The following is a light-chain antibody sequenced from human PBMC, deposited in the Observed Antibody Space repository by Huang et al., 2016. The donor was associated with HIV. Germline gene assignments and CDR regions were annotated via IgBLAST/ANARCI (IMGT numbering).Light chain of an antibody. V-gene: IGKV1-9*01. CDR1: QGVNNY. CDR3: QQLFSYPRT. Sequence: IQLTQSPSSQSASVGDRVTITCRASQGVNNYVAWYQQQPGKAPKLLIYTASALRTGVPSRFSGSGSRTDFTLSINNLQPEDSATYYCQQLFSYPRTFGQGTRLEIK. J-gene: IGKJ5*01. CDR2: TAS.